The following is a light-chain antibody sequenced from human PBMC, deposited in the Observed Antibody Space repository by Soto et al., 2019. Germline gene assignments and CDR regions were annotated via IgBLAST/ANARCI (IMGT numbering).Light chain of an antibody. Sequence: DIQMTQSPSSLSASVGDRVTITCRASQTISTYLNWYQQKPGKAPKLLIYAASSLQSGVPSRFXXXXXXTDXTXXISXXQPXXSATYYCQQSYSTPYIFGQGTKLEIK. CDR2: AAS. J-gene: IGKJ2*01. CDR1: QTISTY. CDR3: QQSYSTPYI. V-gene: IGKV1-39*01.